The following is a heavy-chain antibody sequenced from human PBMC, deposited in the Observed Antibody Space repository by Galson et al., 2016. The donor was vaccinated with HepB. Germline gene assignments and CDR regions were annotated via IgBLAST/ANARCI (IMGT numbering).Heavy chain of an antibody. CDR1: GFTFSDYY. CDR2: ISSSSSYT. V-gene: IGHV3-11*05. J-gene: IGHJ5*02. Sequence: SLRLSCAASGFTFSDYYMSWIRQAPGKGLEWVSYISSSSSYTNYAESVKGRFTLSRDNSKNTLYLQMNSLRAEDTAVYYCAKAADYYDSSGYYYLNWFDPWGQGTLVTVSS. D-gene: IGHD3-22*01. CDR3: AKAADYYDSSGYYYLNWFDP.